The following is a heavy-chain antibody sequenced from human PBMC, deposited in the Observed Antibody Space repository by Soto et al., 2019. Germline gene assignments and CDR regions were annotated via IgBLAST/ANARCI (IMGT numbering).Heavy chain of an antibody. D-gene: IGHD3-3*01. CDR2: ISAYDGKT. Sequence: GVSVKVSCKAPGYNFNSYGIYWVRHAPGKGLELMGWISAYDGKTTYAEKFQGRVTMTTDASTSTAYMELRSLRSDDTAVYYCARDPHEYWTSYWFDPWGQGTLVTVS. CDR1: GYNFNSYG. V-gene: IGHV1-18*01. CDR3: ARDPHEYWTSYWFDP. J-gene: IGHJ5*02.